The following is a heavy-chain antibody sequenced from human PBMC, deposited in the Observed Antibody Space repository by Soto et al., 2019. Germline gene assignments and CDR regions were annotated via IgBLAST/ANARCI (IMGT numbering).Heavy chain of an antibody. CDR1: GDSINSVAHY. Sequence: QVQLQESGPRLVKPSQTLSLTCNVSGDSINSVAHYWTRIRKHPGKGLEWIGYIYYSVSTYYNPSLKSRVTISVVASRIQFSLQLNSVTAADTAVYYCARGTAGPYYSDYWGQGTLVTVSS. CDR3: ARGTAGPYYSDY. V-gene: IGHV4-31*03. D-gene: IGHD2-21*02. CDR2: IYYSVST. J-gene: IGHJ4*02.